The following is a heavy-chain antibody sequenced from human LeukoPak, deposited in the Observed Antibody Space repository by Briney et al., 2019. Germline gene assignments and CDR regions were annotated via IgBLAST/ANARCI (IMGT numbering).Heavy chain of an antibody. Sequence: PGGSLSLSCAASGFTVSSNYMSWVRQAPGKGLEWVSVIYSGGSTYYADSVKGRFTISRDNSKNTLYLQMNSLRAEDTAVYYCARVMFGDQLSSYYFDYWGQGTLVTVSS. CDR1: GFTVSSNY. CDR3: ARVMFGDQLSSYYFDY. J-gene: IGHJ4*02. CDR2: IYSGGST. V-gene: IGHV3-53*01. D-gene: IGHD3-10*02.